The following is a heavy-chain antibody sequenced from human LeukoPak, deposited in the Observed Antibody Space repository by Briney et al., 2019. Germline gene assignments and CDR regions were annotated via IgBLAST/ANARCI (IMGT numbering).Heavy chain of an antibody. CDR1: GFTFSYYS. CDR3: AKVLTITIFGVVITSDAFDI. J-gene: IGHJ3*02. D-gene: IGHD3-3*01. V-gene: IGHV3-23*01. CDR2: ITGSAGST. Sequence: PGGSLRLSCAASGFTFSYYSMSWVRQAPGKGLEWVSGITGSAGSTHYADSVKGRFTISRDNTKNTLYLQMNSLRAEDTAIYYCAKVLTITIFGVVITSDAFDIWGQGTMVTVSS.